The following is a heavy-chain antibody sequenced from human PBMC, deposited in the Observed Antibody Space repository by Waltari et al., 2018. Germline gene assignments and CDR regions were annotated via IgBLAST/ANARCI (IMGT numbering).Heavy chain of an antibody. Sequence: EVQLVGSGGGLVQPGGSLRLSCAAFGFTFSDYWMTWVRQAPGKGVEWVANIKKDGGEKYYVDAVKGRFTVSRDNAKNSLYLQMSSLRAEDTAVYYCARDRGYCGGDCYKNLDSWGQGTLVAVSS. CDR1: GFTFSDYW. J-gene: IGHJ4*02. CDR2: IKKDGGEK. CDR3: ARDRGYCGGDCYKNLDS. D-gene: IGHD2-21*01. V-gene: IGHV3-7*01.